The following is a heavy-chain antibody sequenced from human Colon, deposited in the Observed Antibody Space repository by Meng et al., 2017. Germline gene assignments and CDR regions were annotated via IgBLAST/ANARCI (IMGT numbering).Heavy chain of an antibody. V-gene: IGHV6-1*01. CDR3: ARGAAVKTSYAFDV. CDR2: TYCRSKWYN. J-gene: IGHJ3*01. D-gene: IGHD6-13*01. Sequence: TLSLTCAISGDSVSNNTGAWNWIRQSPSTGLEWLARTYCRSKWYNDYAPFVKSRIIVTPDTSRNQFSLHLHSVSPEDTAVYYCARGAAVKTSYAFDVWGQGTVVTVSS. CDR1: GDSVSNNTGA.